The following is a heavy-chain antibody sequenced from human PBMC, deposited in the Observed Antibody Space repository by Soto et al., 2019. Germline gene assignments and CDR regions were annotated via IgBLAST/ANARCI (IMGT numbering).Heavy chain of an antibody. V-gene: IGHV4-31*03. Sequence: SETLSLTCTVSVGSISSGGYSWNWIRQHPGKGLEWIGYIYSSGTTYYNPSLRSRLTISIDTSQNLFSLKLSSVTAADTAVYFCAREEAVRLERRFDFWGQGTLVTVSS. CDR3: AREEAVRLERRFDF. J-gene: IGHJ5*01. CDR1: VGSISSGGYS. D-gene: IGHD6-6*01. CDR2: IYSSGTT.